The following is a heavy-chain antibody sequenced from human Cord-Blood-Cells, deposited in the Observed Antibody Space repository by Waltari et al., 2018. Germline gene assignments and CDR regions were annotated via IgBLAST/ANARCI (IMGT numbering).Heavy chain of an antibody. V-gene: IGHV4-39*01. CDR3: AGPANWNYYFDY. D-gene: IGHD1-7*01. CDR2: IYYSGST. Sequence: QLQLQESGPGLVKPSETLSLTCTVSGGSISSSSYYWGWIRQPPGKGLEWIGSIYYSGSTYYNPSLKGRVTISVDTSKNQFSLKLSSVTAADTAVYYCAGPANWNYYFDYWGQGTLVTVSS. J-gene: IGHJ4*02. CDR1: GGSISSSSYY.